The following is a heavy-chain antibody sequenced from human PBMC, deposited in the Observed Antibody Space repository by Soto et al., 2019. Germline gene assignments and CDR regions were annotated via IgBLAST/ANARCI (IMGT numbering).Heavy chain of an antibody. J-gene: IGHJ4*02. Sequence: GAAEKSSYEGCGEKVARYWMGWVRQKPGKGLEWMAIIYPSDSDTRYSPSFQGQVTISADKSISTTYLQWSSLKASDTAMYYCARERATGDSYFEFWGQGTLVTVSS. CDR2: IYPSDSDT. CDR1: GEKVARYW. CDR3: ARERATGDSYFEF. D-gene: IGHD4-17*01. V-gene: IGHV5-51*01.